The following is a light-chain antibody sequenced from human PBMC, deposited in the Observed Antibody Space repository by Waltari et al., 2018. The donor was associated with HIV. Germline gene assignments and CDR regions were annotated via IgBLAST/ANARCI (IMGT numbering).Light chain of an antibody. CDR1: NVGSKG. V-gene: IGLV3-21*04. Sequence: SYVVSQPPSVSVAPGQTARMTCEGNNVGSKGVHWYQKKPDQAPILVIYYDRDRPSGSPERCSGSNFGNTATLTITSVEAGDEADYYCQVWDSSSDHRGVFGGGTKLTVL. CDR2: YDR. CDR3: QVWDSSSDHRGV. J-gene: IGLJ3*02.